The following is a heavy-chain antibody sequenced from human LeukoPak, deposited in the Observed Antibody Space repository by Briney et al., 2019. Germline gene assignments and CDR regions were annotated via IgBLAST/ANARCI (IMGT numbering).Heavy chain of an antibody. J-gene: IGHJ4*02. V-gene: IGHV1-18*04. CDR2: INPHTGDT. CDR3: ARGDFDFDS. D-gene: IGHD2-21*01. Sequence: ASVKVSCEASGYTFITYVISWVRQAPGQGLDGMGWINPHTGDTKNAHPPQYRFSMTADAFTATASMDLRSLRPDDTAVYYCARGDFDFDSWGQGTLVTVS. CDR1: GYTFITYV.